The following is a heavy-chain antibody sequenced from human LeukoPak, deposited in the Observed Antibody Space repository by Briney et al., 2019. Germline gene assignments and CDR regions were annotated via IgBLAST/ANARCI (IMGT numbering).Heavy chain of an antibody. Sequence: SETLSLTCAVYGGSFSGYYWSWIRQPPGKELEWIGEINHSGSTNYNPSLKSRVTISVDTSKNQFSLKLSSVTAADTAVYYCARDSDWTQRGFDYWGQGTLVTVSS. V-gene: IGHV4-34*01. CDR1: GGSFSGYY. CDR2: INHSGST. D-gene: IGHD1-1*01. CDR3: ARDSDWTQRGFDY. J-gene: IGHJ4*02.